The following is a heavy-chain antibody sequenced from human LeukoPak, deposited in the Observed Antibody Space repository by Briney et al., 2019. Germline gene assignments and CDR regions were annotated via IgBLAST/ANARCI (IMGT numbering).Heavy chain of an antibody. J-gene: IGHJ4*02. CDR3: ARIPDSAWGELGY. V-gene: IGHV4-34*01. CDR2: INHSGST. CDR1: GGSFSGYY. D-gene: IGHD6-19*01. Sequence: SETLSLTCAVYGGSFSGYYWSWIRQPPGKGLEWIGEINHSGSTNYNPSLKSRVTISVDTSKNQFSLKLSSVTAADTAVYYCARIPDSAWGELGYWGQGTLVTVSS.